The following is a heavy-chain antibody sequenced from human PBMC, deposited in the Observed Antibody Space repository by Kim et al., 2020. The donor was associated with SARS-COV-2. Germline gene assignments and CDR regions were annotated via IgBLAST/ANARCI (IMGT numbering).Heavy chain of an antibody. CDR1: GFTVSSNY. CDR2: IYSGGST. V-gene: IGHV3-66*02. J-gene: IGHJ4*02. Sequence: GGSLRLSCAASGFTVSSNYMSWVRQAPGKGLEWVSVIYSGGSTYYADSVKGRFTISRDNSKNTLYLQMNSLRAEDTAVYYCATLWFGELSTDYWGQGTLVTVSS. D-gene: IGHD3-10*01. CDR3: ATLWFGELSTDY.